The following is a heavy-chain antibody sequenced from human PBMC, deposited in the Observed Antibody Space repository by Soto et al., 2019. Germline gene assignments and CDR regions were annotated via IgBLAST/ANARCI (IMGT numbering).Heavy chain of an antibody. J-gene: IGHJ4*02. CDR1: GYPFTTYY. V-gene: IGHV1-2*02. CDR2: IDPRSGGT. D-gene: IGHD3-10*01. Sequence: ASVKVSCKVSGYPFTTYYIHWVRQAPGQGLEWMGWIDPRSGGTVYEQKFQGRVTMTRDTSNSTVYMDLSGLTSDDTALYYCATDDYGIFPYWGQGSLVTVSS. CDR3: ATDDYGIFPY.